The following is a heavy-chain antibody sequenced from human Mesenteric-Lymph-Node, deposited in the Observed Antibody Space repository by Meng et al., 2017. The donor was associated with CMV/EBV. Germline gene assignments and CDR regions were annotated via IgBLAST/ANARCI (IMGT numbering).Heavy chain of an antibody. V-gene: IGHV4-34*01. CDR2: INHSGST. Sequence: AVCGGSFSAYYWNWIRQAPGERLEWIGEINHSGSTSYNPSLKSRVTISVDTSKNQFSLKLSSVTAADTAVYYCARAYLGGWYYFDYWGQGTLVTVSS. J-gene: IGHJ4*02. D-gene: IGHD3-16*01. CDR1: GGSFSAYY. CDR3: ARAYLGGWYYFDY.